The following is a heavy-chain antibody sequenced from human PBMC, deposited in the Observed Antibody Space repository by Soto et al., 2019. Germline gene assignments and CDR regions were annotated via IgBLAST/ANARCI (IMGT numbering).Heavy chain of an antibody. Sequence: QLLESGGDLVQPGGSLRLSCAASGFIFSNFAMYWVRRAPGKGLEWVSSIRQSCDRSSYADSAKGRFTISRDNSKNTLYLQMNGLRLDDKAVYYCVTAVRTRLDNWGPGTLVTVSS. J-gene: IGHJ4*02. D-gene: IGHD3-10*01. CDR1: GFIFSNFA. V-gene: IGHV3-23*01. CDR3: VTAVRTRLDN. CDR2: IRQSCDRS.